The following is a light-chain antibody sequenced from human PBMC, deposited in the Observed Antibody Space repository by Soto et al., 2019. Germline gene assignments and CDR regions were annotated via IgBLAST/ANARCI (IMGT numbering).Light chain of an antibody. V-gene: IGLV2-14*01. CDR3: SSYTTNSPPVV. CDR1: SGDIGSYTY. J-gene: IGLJ2*01. Sequence: QSALTQPASVSGSPGQSITISCTGTSGDIGSYTYVSWYQQYPGKAPKLLISEVTNRPSGVSNRFSGSKSGNTASLTISRLQAEDEAHYYCSSYTTNSPPVVFGGGTKLTVL. CDR2: EVT.